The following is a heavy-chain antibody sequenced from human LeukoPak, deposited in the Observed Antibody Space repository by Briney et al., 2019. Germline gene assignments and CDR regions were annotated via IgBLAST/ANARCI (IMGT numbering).Heavy chain of an antibody. CDR2: IYTSGST. CDR1: GGSISSYY. CDR3: ARDAGLTYFDY. V-gene: IGHV4-4*07. Sequence: SETLSLTCTVSGGSISSYYWTWIRQPAGKGPWWIGHIYTSGSTYYNPSLKSRVTMSVDTSKNQFSLKLSSVTAADTAMYYCARDAGLTYFDYWGQGTLVTVSS. D-gene: IGHD3-22*01. J-gene: IGHJ4*02.